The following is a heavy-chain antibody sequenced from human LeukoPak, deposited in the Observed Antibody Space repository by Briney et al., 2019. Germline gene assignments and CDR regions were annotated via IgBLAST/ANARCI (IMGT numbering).Heavy chain of an antibody. CDR2: ISGSSKVI. V-gene: IGHV3-48*02. CDR1: GFTFSTYN. D-gene: IGHD3-22*01. J-gene: IGHJ4*02. CDR3: ARDFDTSGYPFDF. Sequence: GGSLRLSCAVSGFTFSTYNMNGVRQAPGKGLEWISYISGSSKVIYYADSVRGRFTISRDNADNLLYLQMNSLRDEDTAVYLCARDFDTSGYPFDFWGQGALVTVSS.